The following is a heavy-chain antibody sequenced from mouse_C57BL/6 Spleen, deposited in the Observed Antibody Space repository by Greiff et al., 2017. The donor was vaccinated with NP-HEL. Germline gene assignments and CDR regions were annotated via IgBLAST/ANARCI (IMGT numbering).Heavy chain of an antibody. J-gene: IGHJ2*01. V-gene: IGHV10-1*01. CDR3: VRNYYDYDKGYYFDY. CDR2: IRSKSNNYAT. Sequence: EVQVVESGGGLVQPKGSLKLSCAASGFSFNTYAMNWVRQAPGKGLEWVARIRSKSNNYATYYADSVKDRFTISRDDSESMLYLQMNNLKTEDTAMYYCVRNYYDYDKGYYFDYWGQGTTLTVSS. CDR1: GFSFNTYA. D-gene: IGHD2-4*01.